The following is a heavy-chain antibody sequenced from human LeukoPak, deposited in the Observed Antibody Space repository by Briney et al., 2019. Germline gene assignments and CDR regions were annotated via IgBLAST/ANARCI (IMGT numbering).Heavy chain of an antibody. Sequence: PGGSLRLSCAASGFTFSSYWMNWVRQAPGKGLEWVANIKQDGSEKYYVDSVKGRFTISRDNSKNTLYLQMNSLRAEDTAVYYCARIAYCGGDCPPHAFDIWGQGTMVTVSS. D-gene: IGHD2-21*02. CDR1: GFTFSSYW. J-gene: IGHJ3*02. CDR3: ARIAYCGGDCPPHAFDI. V-gene: IGHV3-7*03. CDR2: IKQDGSEK.